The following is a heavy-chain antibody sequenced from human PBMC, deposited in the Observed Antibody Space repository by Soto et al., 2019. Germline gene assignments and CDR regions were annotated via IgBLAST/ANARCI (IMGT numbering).Heavy chain of an antibody. Sequence: GGSLRLSCAASGFTFSTHSMNWVRQAPGKGLVWVSSISSSGSYIYYADSLNGRFAISRDNAKNSLYLQMNSLRAEYTAVYYSASLPGGTPLRYFDYCGQGTLVTVSS. D-gene: IGHD3-10*01. CDR3: ASLPGGTPLRYFDY. J-gene: IGHJ4*02. V-gene: IGHV3-21*01. CDR1: GFTFSTHS. CDR2: ISSSGSYI.